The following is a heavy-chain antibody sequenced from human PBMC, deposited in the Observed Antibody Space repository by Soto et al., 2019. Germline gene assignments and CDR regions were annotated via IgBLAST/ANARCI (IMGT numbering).Heavy chain of an antibody. CDR3: AKEQLAMTVVVADYFDS. CDR1: GFTFSTYG. V-gene: IGHV3-30*18. D-gene: IGHD3-22*01. Sequence: QVQLVESGGGVVQPGKSLRLSCAASGFTFSTYGIHWVRQAPGKGLEWVALISYDGGSKYYGDSVKGRFIISRDNSHHTVAVQMNSLRADDTAVYFCAKEQLAMTVVVADYFDSWGQGTLVTVSS. CDR2: ISYDGGSK. J-gene: IGHJ4*02.